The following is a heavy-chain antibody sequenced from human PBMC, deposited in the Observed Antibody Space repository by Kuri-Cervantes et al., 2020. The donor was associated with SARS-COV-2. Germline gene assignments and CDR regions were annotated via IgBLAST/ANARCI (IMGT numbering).Heavy chain of an antibody. J-gene: IGHJ6*01. CDR2: IYYIGST. D-gene: IGHD3-16*01. V-gene: IGHV4-39*01. CDR3: ASATRGRDSHGLDYYGMDV. Sequence: SETLSLTCTVSGGSISSSSYYWGWIRQPPGKGLEWIGSIYYIGSTNYNPSLKSRDTISVDTSKNQFSLKLSSVSAADTAVYYCASATRGRDSHGLDYYGMDVWGQGTTVTVSS. CDR1: GGSISSSSYY.